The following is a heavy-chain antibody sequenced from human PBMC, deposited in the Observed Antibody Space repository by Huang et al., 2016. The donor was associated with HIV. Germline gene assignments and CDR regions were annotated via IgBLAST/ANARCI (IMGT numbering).Heavy chain of an antibody. J-gene: IGHJ5*02. Sequence: EVELVESGGGLVKPGGSLRLSCAASGFAFSSYGMNWVRQAPGNGLELVAFIGSDSSYIYYADSVKGRVTISRDNAKSSIYLQLDSLRAEDTAVYYCAYQQWLVGGLNHWGQGTLVVVSS. CDR3: AYQQWLVGGLNH. D-gene: IGHD6-19*01. V-gene: IGHV3-21*02. CDR2: IGSDSSYI. CDR1: GFAFSSYG.